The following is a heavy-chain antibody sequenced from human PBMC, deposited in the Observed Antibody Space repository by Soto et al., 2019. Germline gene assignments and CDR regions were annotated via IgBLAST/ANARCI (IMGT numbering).Heavy chain of an antibody. D-gene: IGHD3-10*01. CDR3: ASLMSSGYYYGMDV. Sequence: QVQLVQSGAEVKKPGSSVKVSCKASVGTFSSYTISWVRQAPGQGLEWMGRIIPILGIANYAQKFQGRVTITEDKSTSTAYMELSSLRSEDTAVYYCASLMSSGYYYGMDVWGQGTTVTVSS. V-gene: IGHV1-69*02. J-gene: IGHJ6*02. CDR1: VGTFSSYT. CDR2: IIPILGIA.